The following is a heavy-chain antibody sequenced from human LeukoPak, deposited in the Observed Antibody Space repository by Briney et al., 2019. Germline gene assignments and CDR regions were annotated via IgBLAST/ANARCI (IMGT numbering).Heavy chain of an antibody. J-gene: IGHJ4*02. CDR1: GCRFTTYW. CDR2: IYPGDSDT. Sequence: GESLKISCKGSGCRFTTYWIGWVRQMPGKGLEWMGIIYPGDSDTRYSPSFQGQVTISADKSISTASLQWSSLKASDTAMYYCARHISDCGGDCPFDSWGQGTLVTVSS. CDR3: ARHISDCGGDCPFDS. V-gene: IGHV5-51*01. D-gene: IGHD2-21*02.